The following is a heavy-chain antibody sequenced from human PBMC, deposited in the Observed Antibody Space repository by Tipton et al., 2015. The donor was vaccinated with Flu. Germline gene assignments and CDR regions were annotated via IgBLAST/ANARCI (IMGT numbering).Heavy chain of an antibody. J-gene: IGHJ4*02. Sequence: TLSLTCTVSGDAISSSLYYWGWIRQPPGEGLEWIGSIYYSGSTHYNSSLESRVTISLDTSKKQFSLKLSSVTAADTAVYYCARQKGGISSGYYYYFDYWGQGTLVTVSS. CDR1: GDAISSSLYY. CDR2: IYYSGST. CDR3: ARQKGGISSGYYYYFDY. V-gene: IGHV4-39*07. D-gene: IGHD3-22*01.